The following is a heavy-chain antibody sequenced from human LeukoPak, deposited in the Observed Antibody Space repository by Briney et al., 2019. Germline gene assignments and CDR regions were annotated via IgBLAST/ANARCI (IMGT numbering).Heavy chain of an antibody. D-gene: IGHD3-16*01. J-gene: IGHJ6*03. CDR3: ARGAYGGKTHYYMDV. CDR1: VYTFTIYN. V-gene: IGHV1-8*01. Sequence: ASVTVSFTSSVYTFTIYNINWVRHGSGQGREWVGWMSNNSGNAGYAQKFQGRVTITRNTSISTAYMRMRSPRAEGTAVYYSARGAYGGKTHYYMDVWGKGTTVTVSS. CDR2: MSNNSGNA.